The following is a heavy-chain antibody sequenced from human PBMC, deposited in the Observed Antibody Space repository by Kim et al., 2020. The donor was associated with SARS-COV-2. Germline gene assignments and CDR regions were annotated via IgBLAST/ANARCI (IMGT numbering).Heavy chain of an antibody. CDR2: IYYSGST. V-gene: IGHV4-39*07. D-gene: IGHD3-3*01. Sequence: SETLSLIYTVSGDSIISSNYYWGWIRQPPGKGLEWIGTIYYSGSTYYNPSLKSRVTMSVDTSKNQFSLKLSSVTAADTAVYFCARDYNFNTNFDLWGQGT. CDR1: GDSIISSNYY. J-gene: IGHJ4*02. CDR3: ARDYNFNTNFDL.